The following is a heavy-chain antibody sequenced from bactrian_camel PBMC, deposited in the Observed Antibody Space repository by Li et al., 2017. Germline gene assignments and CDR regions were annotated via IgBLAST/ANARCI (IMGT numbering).Heavy chain of an antibody. CDR2: ADVDGST. D-gene: IGHD1*01. CDR1: GYTMADNRYC. CDR3: AADWACDATLEDLTLLDY. J-gene: IGHJ4*01. Sequence: HVQLVESGGGAVQAGGSLRLSCAASGYTMADNRYCMAWFRQAPGQESEGVAVADVDGSTTYADSVKGRFTISKDSAGNALYLQMDSLKPEDTAMYYCAADWACDATLEDLTLLDYWGQGTQVTVS. V-gene: IGHV3S26*01.